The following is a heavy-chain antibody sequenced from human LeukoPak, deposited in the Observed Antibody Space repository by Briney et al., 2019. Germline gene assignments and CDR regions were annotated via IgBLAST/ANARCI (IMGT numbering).Heavy chain of an antibody. Sequence: ASVTVSCKASGYTFTSYDINWVRQAPGQGLEWMGWMNPNSGNTDYAQKLQGRVTMTRTTSISTAYMELSSLRSEDTAVYYCARGRCSGGSCYYYYYYGMDVWGQGTTVTVSS. CDR2: MNPNSGNT. J-gene: IGHJ6*02. CDR1: GYTFTSYD. V-gene: IGHV1-8*01. D-gene: IGHD2-15*01. CDR3: ARGRCSGGSCYYYYYYGMDV.